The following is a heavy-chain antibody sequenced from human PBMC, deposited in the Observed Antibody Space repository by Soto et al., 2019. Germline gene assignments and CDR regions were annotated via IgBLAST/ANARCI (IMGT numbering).Heavy chain of an antibody. CDR3: ASCSGGSCLSAHWFDP. Sequence: QVQLVQSGAEVKKPGSSVKVSCKASGGTFSSYTISWVRQAPGQGLEWMGRIIPILGIANYAQKFQGRVTITEDKSTSTAYMELSSLRSEDTAVYYCASCSGGSCLSAHWFDPWFQGTLVTVSS. CDR2: IIPILGIA. D-gene: IGHD2-15*01. CDR1: GGTFSSYT. V-gene: IGHV1-69*02. J-gene: IGHJ5*02.